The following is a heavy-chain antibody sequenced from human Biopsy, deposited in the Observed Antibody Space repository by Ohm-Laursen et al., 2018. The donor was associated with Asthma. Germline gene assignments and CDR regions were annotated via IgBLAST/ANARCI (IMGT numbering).Heavy chain of an antibody. J-gene: IGHJ5*02. CDR3: ARGQKSAGDRWFDP. D-gene: IGHD6-13*01. CDR2: INPNSGAT. V-gene: IGHV1-2*06. CDR1: GYPFIGYH. Sequence: ASVKVSCKASGYPFIGYHIHWMRQAPGQGLEWMGRINPNSGATNYAQKFQGRVTVTRDTSISTAYMEVSKLRSDDTAVYYCARGQKSAGDRWFDPWGQGTLVTVSS.